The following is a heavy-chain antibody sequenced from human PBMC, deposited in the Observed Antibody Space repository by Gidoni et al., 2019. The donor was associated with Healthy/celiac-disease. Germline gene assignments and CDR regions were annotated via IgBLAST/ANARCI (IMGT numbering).Heavy chain of an antibody. V-gene: IGHV4-34*01. J-gene: IGHJ4*02. CDR3: ARGGDTAMVFSGDVYYFDY. D-gene: IGHD5-18*01. CDR2: INHSGST. Sequence: EWIGEINHSGSTNYNPSLKSRVTISVDTSKNQFSLKLSSVTAADTAVYYCARGGDTAMVFSGDVYYFDYWGQGNLVTVSS.